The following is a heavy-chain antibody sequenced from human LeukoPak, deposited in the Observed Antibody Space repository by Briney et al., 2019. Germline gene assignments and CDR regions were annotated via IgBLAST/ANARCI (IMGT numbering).Heavy chain of an antibody. CDR1: GYTFTSFG. CDR2: ISAYNGNT. V-gene: IGHV1-18*01. CDR3: VRDLGVDTSMIFFDY. D-gene: IGHD5-18*01. J-gene: IGHJ4*02. Sequence: ASVKVPCKASGYTFTSFGISWVRQAPGQGLEWMGWISAYNGNTKSAQKFQGRVIMTTDTSTNTAYMELRSLRSDDTAVFYCVRDLGVDTSMIFFDYWGQGTLVTVSS.